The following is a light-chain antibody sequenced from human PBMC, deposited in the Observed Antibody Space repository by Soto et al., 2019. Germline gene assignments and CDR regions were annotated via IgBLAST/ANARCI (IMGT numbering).Light chain of an antibody. CDR2: DAS. V-gene: IGKV1-6*01. J-gene: IGKJ5*01. Sequence: AIQLTQSPSSLSASVGDRVTITCRASQRVGSDLAWYQQKAGKAPHLLIYDASTLHSGVPSRFSGSGSGTHFTLTVSGLQPDDFKTYYCLQSRDYHFNFGKGTRREI. CDR1: QRVGSD. CDR3: LQSRDYHFN.